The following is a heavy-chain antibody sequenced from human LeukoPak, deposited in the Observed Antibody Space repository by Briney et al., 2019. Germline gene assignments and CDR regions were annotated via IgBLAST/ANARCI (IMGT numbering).Heavy chain of an antibody. J-gene: IGHJ4*02. CDR2: IYHSGST. D-gene: IGHD3-22*01. V-gene: IGHV4-30-2*01. CDR3: ARVPYCYDSSGYAEGDY. CDR1: GGSISSGGYY. Sequence: PSETLSLTCTVSGGSISSGGYYWSWIRQPPGKGLEWIGYIYHSGSTYYNPSLKSRVTISVDRSKNQFSLKLSSVTAADTAVYYCARVPYCYDSSGYAEGDYWGQGTLVTVSS.